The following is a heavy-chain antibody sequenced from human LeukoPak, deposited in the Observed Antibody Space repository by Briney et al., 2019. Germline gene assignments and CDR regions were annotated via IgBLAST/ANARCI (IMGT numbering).Heavy chain of an antibody. CDR2: INPSGGST. Sequence: ASVKVSCKASGYTFTSYYMHWVRQAPGQGLEWMGIINPSGGSTSYAQKFQGRVTMTRDTSTSTVYMELSSLRSEDTAVYYCAREAYYYDSSGIITNPVGGFDFDYWGQGTLVTVSS. CDR1: GYTFTSYY. J-gene: IGHJ4*02. D-gene: IGHD3-22*01. V-gene: IGHV1-46*01. CDR3: AREAYYYDSSGIITNPVGGFDFDY.